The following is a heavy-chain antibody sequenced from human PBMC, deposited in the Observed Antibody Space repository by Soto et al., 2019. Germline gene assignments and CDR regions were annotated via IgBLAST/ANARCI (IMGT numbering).Heavy chain of an antibody. CDR2: IKQDGSEK. Sequence: GGSLRLSCAASGFTFSSYWMSWVRQAPGKGLEWVANIKQDGSEKYYVDSVKGRFSISRDNAKNSLYLQMNSLRAEDTAVYYCARDSSSWYSDYWCQGSLVTVSS. V-gene: IGHV3-7*01. D-gene: IGHD6-13*01. J-gene: IGHJ4*02. CDR1: GFTFSSYW. CDR3: ARDSSSWYSDY.